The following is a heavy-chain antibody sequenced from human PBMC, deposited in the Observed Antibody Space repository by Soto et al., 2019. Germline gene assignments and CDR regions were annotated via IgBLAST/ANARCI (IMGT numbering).Heavy chain of an antibody. Sequence: ASVKVSCKASGYTFTSYAMHWVRQAPGQRLEWMGWINAGNGNTKYSQKLQGRVTIIRDTSTSTVYMELSSLRSGDTAVYYCARRAIAAAGLDYWGQGTQVTVSS. D-gene: IGHD6-13*01. CDR2: INAGNGNT. CDR3: ARRAIAAAGLDY. V-gene: IGHV1-3*01. CDR1: GYTFTSYA. J-gene: IGHJ4*02.